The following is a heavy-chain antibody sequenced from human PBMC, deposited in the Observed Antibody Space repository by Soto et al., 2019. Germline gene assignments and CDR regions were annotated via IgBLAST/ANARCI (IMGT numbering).Heavy chain of an antibody. CDR1: GFTFSSYG. CDR3: AKLPSITMIAEDDY. Sequence: VGSLRLSCAASGFTFSSYGMHWVRQAPGKGLEWVAVIWYDGSNKYYADSVKGRFTISRDNSKNTLYLQMNSLRAEDTAVYYCAKLPSITMIAEDDYWGQGTLVTVSS. D-gene: IGHD3-22*01. V-gene: IGHV3-30*02. CDR2: IWYDGSNK. J-gene: IGHJ4*02.